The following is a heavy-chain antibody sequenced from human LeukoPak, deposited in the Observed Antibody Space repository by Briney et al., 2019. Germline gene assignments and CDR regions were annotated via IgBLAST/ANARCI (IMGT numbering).Heavy chain of an antibody. J-gene: IGHJ4*02. Sequence: TSQTLSLTCTVSGGSISSGGYYWSWIRQHPGKGLEWIGYIYYSGSTYYNPSLKSRVTISVDTSKNQFSLKLSSVTAADTAVYYCARSRIQLWNSPFDYWGQGTLVTASS. CDR2: IYYSGST. V-gene: IGHV4-31*03. CDR3: ARSRIQLWNSPFDY. CDR1: GGSISSGGYY. D-gene: IGHD5-18*01.